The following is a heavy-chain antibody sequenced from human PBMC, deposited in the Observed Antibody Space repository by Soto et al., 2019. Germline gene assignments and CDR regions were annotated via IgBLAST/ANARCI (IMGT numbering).Heavy chain of an antibody. J-gene: IGHJ5*02. D-gene: IGHD3-16*01. Sequence: EVQLVESGGGLVQPGGSLRLSCVASGFTFSNYWMGWVCQAPGKGLEWVTNMKQDGSEKYYLDSVKGRFTISRDNAKNSLFLQMNSLRAEDTAVYYCAGGVYELDPWGQGTLVTVSS. CDR3: AGGVYELDP. CDR1: GFTFSNYW. CDR2: MKQDGSEK. V-gene: IGHV3-7*04.